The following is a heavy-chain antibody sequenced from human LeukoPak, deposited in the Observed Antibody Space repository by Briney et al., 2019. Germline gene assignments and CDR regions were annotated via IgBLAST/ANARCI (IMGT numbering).Heavy chain of an antibody. Sequence: GGSLRLSCAASGFIFSSYWMNWARQAPGKGLEWVASIDHNGNVNYYVDSVKGRFTISRDNAKNSLYLQMSNLRAEDTAVYFCARGGGLDVWGQGATVTVSS. J-gene: IGHJ6*02. CDR2: IDHNGNVN. CDR1: GFIFSSYW. D-gene: IGHD3-16*01. V-gene: IGHV3-7*03. CDR3: ARGGGLDV.